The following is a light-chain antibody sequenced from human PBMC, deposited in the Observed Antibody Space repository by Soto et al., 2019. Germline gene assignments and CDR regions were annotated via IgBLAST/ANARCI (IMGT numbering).Light chain of an antibody. Sequence: DIQMTQSPSSLSASVSERVTITCRASQSVRSYLNWYQQKPGKAPKLLIYDASSLESGVPSRFSGSGSGTEFTLTISSLQPDDFATYYCQQYNSWVTFGQGTKVDIK. CDR1: QSVRSY. CDR3: QQYNSWVT. CDR2: DAS. V-gene: IGKV1-5*01. J-gene: IGKJ1*01.